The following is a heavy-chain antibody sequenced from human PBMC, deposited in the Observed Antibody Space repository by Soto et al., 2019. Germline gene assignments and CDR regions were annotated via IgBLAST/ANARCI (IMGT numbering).Heavy chain of an antibody. V-gene: IGHV3-23*01. CDR2: VSGSGGST. J-gene: IGHJ5*02. CDR3: AREGPRRPQEPYWFDP. CDR1: GFTFSSYA. Sequence: GSLRLSCAASGFTFSSYAMSWVRQAPGKGLEWVSAVSGSGGSTYYADSVKGRFPISRDNSKNTLYLQMNSLRAEDTAVYYCAREGPRRPQEPYWFDPWGQGTLVTVSS.